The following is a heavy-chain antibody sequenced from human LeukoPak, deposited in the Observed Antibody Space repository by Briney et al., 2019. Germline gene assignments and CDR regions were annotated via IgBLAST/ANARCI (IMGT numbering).Heavy chain of an antibody. Sequence: PGGSLRLPCAASGFTFGSYWMSWVRQAPGKGLEWVANIKQDGSEKYYVDSVKGRFTISRDNAKNSLFLQMNSLRAEDTAVYYCARGASGIQLWFFDPWGQGTLVRVSS. J-gene: IGHJ5*02. CDR3: ARGASGIQLWFFDP. D-gene: IGHD5-18*01. V-gene: IGHV3-7*01. CDR1: GFTFGSYW. CDR2: IKQDGSEK.